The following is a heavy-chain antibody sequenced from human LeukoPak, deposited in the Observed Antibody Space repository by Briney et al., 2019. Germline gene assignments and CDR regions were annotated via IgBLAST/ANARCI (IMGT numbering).Heavy chain of an antibody. CDR1: GFTFSSYS. CDR3: ARGAVRAAIFGSYYYYMDV. J-gene: IGHJ6*03. Sequence: GGSLRHSCAASGFTFSSYSMNWVRQAPGKGLEWVSSISSSSSYIYYADSVKGRFTISRDNAKNSLYVQMNRLRAEDTAVYYCARGAVRAAIFGSYYYYMDVWGKGTTVTVS. V-gene: IGHV3-21*01. D-gene: IGHD2-2*02. CDR2: ISSSSSYI.